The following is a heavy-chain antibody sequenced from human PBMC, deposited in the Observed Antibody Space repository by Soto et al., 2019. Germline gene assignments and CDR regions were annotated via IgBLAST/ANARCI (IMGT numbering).Heavy chain of an antibody. CDR2: ISYDGSNK. CDR3: AKDLAPRYYDSGMGATANWFDP. Sequence: QVQLVESGGGVVQPGRSLRLSCAASGFTFSSYGMHWVRKAPGKGLEWVAVISYDGSNKYYEDSVKGRFTISRDNCKNTLYLKMPSLRAEDTAVYYCAKDLAPRYYDSGMGATANWFDPWGQGTLVTVSS. V-gene: IGHV3-30*18. D-gene: IGHD3-10*01. CDR1: GFTFSSYG. J-gene: IGHJ5*02.